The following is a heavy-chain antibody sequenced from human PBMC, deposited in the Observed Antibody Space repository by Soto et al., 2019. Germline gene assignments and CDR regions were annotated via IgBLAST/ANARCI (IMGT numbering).Heavy chain of an antibody. CDR2: ISYDGSNK. V-gene: IGHV3-30-3*01. CDR3: ARGVVAGYYYYGMDV. CDR1: GFTFSSYA. Sequence: GGSLRLSCAASGFTFSSYAMHWVRQAPGKGLEWVAVISYDGSNKYYADSVKGRFTISRDNSKNTLYLQMSSLRSEDTAVYYCARGVVAGYYYYGMDVWGQGTTVTVSS. D-gene: IGHD2-15*01. J-gene: IGHJ6*02.